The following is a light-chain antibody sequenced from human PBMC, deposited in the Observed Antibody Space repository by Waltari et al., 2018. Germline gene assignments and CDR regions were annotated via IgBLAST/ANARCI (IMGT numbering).Light chain of an antibody. J-gene: IGKJ4*01. CDR2: STY. CDR3: QQYDGIVVT. V-gene: IGKV3-20*01. Sequence: EIVLTQSPGTLSLSPGDRVTLSCRASQTVSTIALSWYQQKPGQAPRVLIYSTYNRATGIPGRFSGSGSGTDFPLTINRLAPEDFAMYYCQQYDGIVVTFGGGTKVEI. CDR1: QTVSTIA.